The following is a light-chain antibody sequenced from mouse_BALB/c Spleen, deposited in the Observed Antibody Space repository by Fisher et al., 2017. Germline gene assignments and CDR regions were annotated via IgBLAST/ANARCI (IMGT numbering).Light chain of an antibody. CDR2: GIS. J-gene: IGKJ1*01. CDR3: QQRSSYPRT. CDR1: SSVSY. Sequence: DIVLTQTPALMSASPGEKVTMTCSASSSVSYMNWYQQKPGSSPKIWIYGISNLASGVPARFSGSGSGTSYSLTISSMEAEDAATYYCQQRSSYPRTFGGGTKLEIK. V-gene: IGKV4-90*01.